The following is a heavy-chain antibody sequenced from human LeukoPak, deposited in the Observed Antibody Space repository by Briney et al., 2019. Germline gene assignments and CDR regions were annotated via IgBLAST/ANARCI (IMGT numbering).Heavy chain of an antibody. V-gene: IGHV4-31*03. Sequence: SETLSLTCTVSGGSISSGNYYWSWIRQHPGKGLEWIGYIYSSGSTYYNPSLKSRVTISVDTSENQFSLKLSSVTAADTAVYYCARDYTGYSPLDSWGQGILFTVSS. CDR3: ARDYTGYSPLDS. D-gene: IGHD3-9*01. CDR1: GGSISSGNYY. CDR2: IYSSGST. J-gene: IGHJ4*02.